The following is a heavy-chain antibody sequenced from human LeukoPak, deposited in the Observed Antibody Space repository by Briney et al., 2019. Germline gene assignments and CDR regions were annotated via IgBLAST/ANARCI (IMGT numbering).Heavy chain of an antibody. V-gene: IGHV3-48*01. Sequence: GGSLRLSCAASGFTFSTYGMNWVRQAPGKGLEWVSYISSSSSNIYYADSVKGRFTISRDNAKNSLYLQMNSLRAEDTAVYYCARDGWELPKYYFDYWGQGILVTVSS. J-gene: IGHJ4*02. CDR3: ARDGWELPKYYFDY. D-gene: IGHD1-26*01. CDR1: GFTFSTYG. CDR2: ISSSSSNI.